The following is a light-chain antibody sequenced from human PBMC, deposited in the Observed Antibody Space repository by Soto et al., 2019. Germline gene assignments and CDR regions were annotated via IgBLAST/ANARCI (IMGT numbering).Light chain of an antibody. CDR1: QTLLPYDGKTH. CDR2: GVS. V-gene: IGKV2D-29*01. J-gene: IGKJ5*01. Sequence: DIVMTQTPLSLSVTPGQPASISCKSSQTLLPYDGKTHPFWYLQKPGQPPQLLIHGVSNRFSGVPERFSGSGSGTDFTLKVSRVEAEDVGVYYCVQSVELPITFGQGTRLEIK. CDR3: VQSVELPIT.